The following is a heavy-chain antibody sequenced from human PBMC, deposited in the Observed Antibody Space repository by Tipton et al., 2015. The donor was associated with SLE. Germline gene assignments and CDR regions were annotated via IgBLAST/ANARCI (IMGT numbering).Heavy chain of an antibody. D-gene: IGHD2-2*02. CDR1: GFIFSDYS. Sequence: SLRLSCAASGFIFSDYSMNWVRQAPGKGLEWVALTWYDASHIYYADSVKGRFTISRDNSKNTVYLQMNSLRGEDTAVYYCARATTAISPFDYWGQGTLATVSS. CDR3: ARATTAISPFDY. V-gene: IGHV3-33*08. CDR2: TWYDASHI. J-gene: IGHJ4*02.